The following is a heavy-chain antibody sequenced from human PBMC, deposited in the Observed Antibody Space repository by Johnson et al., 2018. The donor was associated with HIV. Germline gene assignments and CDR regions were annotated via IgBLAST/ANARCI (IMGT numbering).Heavy chain of an antibody. Sequence: QVQLVESGGGVVQPGRSLRLSCAASGFTFSSYAMHWVRQAPGKGLEWVAAISYDGSNKYYADSVKGRLTFSRDNSKNTLYLQMNSLRAEDTAVYYCARDSASGQQLVNSDAFDIWGQGTMVTVSS. V-gene: IGHV3-30*04. CDR2: ISYDGSNK. J-gene: IGHJ3*02. CDR1: GFTFSSYA. CDR3: ARDSASGQQLVNSDAFDI. D-gene: IGHD6-13*01.